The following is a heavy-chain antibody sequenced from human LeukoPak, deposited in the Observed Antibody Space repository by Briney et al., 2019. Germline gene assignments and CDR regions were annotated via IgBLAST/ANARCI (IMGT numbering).Heavy chain of an antibody. Sequence: SETLSLTCTVSGGSISRYYWSWIRQPPGKGLEGIGFIYYSGSTNYSPSLKSRVTISVDTSKNQFSLMLSSVTAADTAVYYCARTYCSGGSCYSGWFDPWGQGTLVTVSS. CDR2: IYYSGST. CDR3: ARTYCSGGSCYSGWFDP. CDR1: GGSISRYY. D-gene: IGHD2-15*01. J-gene: IGHJ5*02. V-gene: IGHV4-59*01.